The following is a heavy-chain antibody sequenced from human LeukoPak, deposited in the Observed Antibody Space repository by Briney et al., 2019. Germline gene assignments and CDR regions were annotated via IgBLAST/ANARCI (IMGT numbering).Heavy chain of an antibody. Sequence: SETLCLTCIVSGGSISSYYWSWIRQPPGKGLEWIGYIYYTGSTNYNPSLKSRVTISVDTSKNQLSLKLRSVTAADTAVYYCARQDSGTYLNPLDIWGQGTVVTVSS. V-gene: IGHV4-59*08. CDR1: GGSISSYY. CDR3: ARQDSGTYLNPLDI. D-gene: IGHD1-26*01. J-gene: IGHJ3*02. CDR2: IYYTGST.